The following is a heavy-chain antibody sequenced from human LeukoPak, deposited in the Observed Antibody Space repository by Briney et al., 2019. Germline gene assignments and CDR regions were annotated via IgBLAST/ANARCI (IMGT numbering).Heavy chain of an antibody. J-gene: IGHJ4*02. CDR1: GGSFSGYY. CDR3: AVGYCSGGSCPQHFDY. Sequence: SETLSLTCAVYGGSFSGYYWSWIRQPPGKGLEWIGEINHSGSTNYNPSLKSRVTILVDTSKNQFSLKLSSVTAADTAVYYCAVGYCSGGSCPQHFDYWGQGTMVTVSS. CDR2: INHSGST. D-gene: IGHD2-15*01. V-gene: IGHV4-34*01.